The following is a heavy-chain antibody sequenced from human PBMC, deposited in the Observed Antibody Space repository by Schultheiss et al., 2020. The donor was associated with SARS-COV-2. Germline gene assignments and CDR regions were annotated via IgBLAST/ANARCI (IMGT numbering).Heavy chain of an antibody. D-gene: IGHD4-11*01. CDR3: ARGNYSNSAYYYSAMDV. V-gene: IGHV3-21*01. CDR1: GFTFSSYT. Sequence: GESLKISCEASGFTFSSYTMNWVRQAPGEGLEWVSSISSSSGYVYYADSVKGRFTISRDNAENSLYLQMNSLRVEDTAVYYCARGNYSNSAYYYSAMDVWGQGTTVTVSS. CDR2: ISSSSGYV. J-gene: IGHJ6*02.